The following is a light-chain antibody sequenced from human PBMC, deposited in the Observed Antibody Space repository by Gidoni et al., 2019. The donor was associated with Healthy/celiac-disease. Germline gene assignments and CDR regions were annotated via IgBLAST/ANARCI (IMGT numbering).Light chain of an antibody. CDR1: QSLLHSNGYNY. V-gene: IGKV2-28*01. CDR3: MQAQQTPWT. J-gene: IGKJ1*01. CDR2: WGS. Sequence: DIVMTQSPLSLPVTPGEPASISCRSSQSLLHSNGYNYLDWYLQKPGQSPQLLIYWGSNRASGVPDRFSGSGSGTDFTLKISRVEAEDVGVYYCMQAQQTPWTFGQGTKVKIK.